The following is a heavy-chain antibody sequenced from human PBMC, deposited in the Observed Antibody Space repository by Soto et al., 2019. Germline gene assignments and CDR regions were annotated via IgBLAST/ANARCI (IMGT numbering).Heavy chain of an antibody. CDR1: GGSISSYY. Sequence: TLSLTCTVSGGSISSYYWSWIRQPPGKGLEWIGYIYYSGSTNYNPSLKSRVTISVDTSKNQFSLKLSSVTAADTAVYYCARLRGGVAAPDYWGQGTLVTVSS. CDR3: ARLRGGVAAPDY. V-gene: IGHV4-59*08. D-gene: IGHD3-16*01. J-gene: IGHJ4*02. CDR2: IYYSGST.